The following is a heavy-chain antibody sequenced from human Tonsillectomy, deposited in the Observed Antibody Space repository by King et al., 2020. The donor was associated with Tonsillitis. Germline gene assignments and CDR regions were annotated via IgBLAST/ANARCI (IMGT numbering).Heavy chain of an antibody. CDR1: GYTFTNYW. Sequence: QLVQSGAEVKKPGESLTISCKASGYTFTNYWIGWVRQMPGKGLEWMGRIDPSASLSNYGPSFEGHVSMSVDKSISTAYLQWSSLKASDTATYYCARRSCSDLDCYSWRGWFDPLGQGTQVIVSS. V-gene: IGHV5-10-1*03. J-gene: IGHJ5*01. CDR2: IDPSASLS. D-gene: IGHD2-15*01. CDR3: ARRSCSDLDCYSWRGWFDP.